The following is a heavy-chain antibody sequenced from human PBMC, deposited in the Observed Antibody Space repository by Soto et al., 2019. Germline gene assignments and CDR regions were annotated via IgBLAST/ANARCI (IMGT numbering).Heavy chain of an antibody. CDR2: IWYDGNNK. Sequence: LRLSCAASGFTFSSYGMHWVRQAPGKGLEWVAVIWYDGNNKYYADSVKGRFTISRDNSNNTLYVQMTSLRAEDTAVYYCARGLRSLFDYWGQGTLVTVSS. V-gene: IGHV3-33*01. J-gene: IGHJ4*02. CDR3: ARGLRSLFDY. CDR1: GFTFSSYG.